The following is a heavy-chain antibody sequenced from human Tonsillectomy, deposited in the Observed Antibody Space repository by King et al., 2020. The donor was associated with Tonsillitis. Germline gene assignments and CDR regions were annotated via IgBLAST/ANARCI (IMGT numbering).Heavy chain of an antibody. V-gene: IGHV3-33*08. CDR2: IWYDGSNK. Sequence: VQLVESGGGVVQPGRSLRLSCAASGFTFSSYGMHWVRQAPGKGLEWVAVIWYDGSNKYYADSVKGRLTLSRDNSKNTLSLQMNSLRAEDTAGYYCARDLLPLKAYGSGRLGYWGQGTLVTVSS. J-gene: IGHJ4*02. D-gene: IGHD3-10*01. CDR1: GFTFSSYG. CDR3: ARDLLPLKAYGSGRLGY.